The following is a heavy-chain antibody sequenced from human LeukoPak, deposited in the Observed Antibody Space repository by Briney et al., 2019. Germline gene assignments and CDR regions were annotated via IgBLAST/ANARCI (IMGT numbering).Heavy chain of an antibody. J-gene: IGHJ4*02. V-gene: IGHV1-69*13. CDR2: IIPIFGTA. Sequence: GASVKVSCKASGGTFSSYAISWVRQAPGQGLEWMGGIIPIFGTANYAQKFQGRVTITADESTSTAYMELSSLRSDDTAVYYCARAGRWGMVRGVIDYWGQGTLVTVSS. CDR3: ARAGRWGMVRGVIDY. CDR1: GGTFSSYA. D-gene: IGHD3-10*01.